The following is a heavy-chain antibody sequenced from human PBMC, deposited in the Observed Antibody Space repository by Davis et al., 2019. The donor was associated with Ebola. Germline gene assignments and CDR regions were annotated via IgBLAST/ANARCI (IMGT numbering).Heavy chain of an antibody. Sequence: GESLKISCAASGFTFNTYAMNWVRQRAPGKGLEWVSSISGSGGRTYYADSVKGRFTVSRDNSKKTMYLQMNSLRAEDTAVYYCARSGLSFGVVKYHYGMDVWGKGTTVTVSS. CDR1: GFTFNTYA. CDR2: ISGSGGRT. V-gene: IGHV3-23*01. CDR3: ARSGLSFGVVKYHYGMDV. J-gene: IGHJ6*04. D-gene: IGHD3-3*01.